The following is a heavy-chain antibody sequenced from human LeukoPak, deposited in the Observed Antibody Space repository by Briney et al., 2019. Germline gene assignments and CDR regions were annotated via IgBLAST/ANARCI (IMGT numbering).Heavy chain of an antibody. CDR3: ARGYSSSWYYNWFDP. D-gene: IGHD6-13*01. CDR2: IYTSGST. CDR1: GGSISSYY. V-gene: IGHV4-4*07. J-gene: IGHJ5*02. Sequence: PSETLSLTCTVSGGSISSYYWSWIRQPAGKGLEWIGRIYTSGSTNYNPSLKSRVTMSVDTSNNQFSLKLSSVTAADTAVYYCARGYSSSWYYNWFDPWGPGTLVTVSS.